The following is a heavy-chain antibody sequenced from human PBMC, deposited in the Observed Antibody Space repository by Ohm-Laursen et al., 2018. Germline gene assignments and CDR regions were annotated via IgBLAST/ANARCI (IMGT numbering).Heavy chain of an antibody. Sequence: SLRLSCAASGFTFDDYAMHWVRHAPGKGLEWVSGISWNSGSIGYADSVKGRFTISRDNAKNSLYLQMNSLRAEDTALYYCAKDMGVAVAGTNYYYGMDVWGQGTTVTVSS. V-gene: IGHV3-9*01. CDR1: GFTFDDYA. CDR3: AKDMGVAVAGTNYYYGMDV. CDR2: ISWNSGSI. J-gene: IGHJ6*02. D-gene: IGHD6-19*01.